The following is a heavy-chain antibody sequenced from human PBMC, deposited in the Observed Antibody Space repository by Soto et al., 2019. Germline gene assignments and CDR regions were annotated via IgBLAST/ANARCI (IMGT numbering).Heavy chain of an antibody. J-gene: IGHJ4*02. CDR3: ARLGYEINFDY. CDR2: IYYSGST. Sequence: SETLSLTCTVSGGSISSSSYYWGWIRQPPGKGLEWIGSIYYSGSTYYNPSLKSRVTISVDTSKNQFSLKLSSVTAADTAVYYCARLGYEINFDYWGQGTLVTVSS. V-gene: IGHV4-39*01. D-gene: IGHD1-1*01. CDR1: GGSISSSSYY.